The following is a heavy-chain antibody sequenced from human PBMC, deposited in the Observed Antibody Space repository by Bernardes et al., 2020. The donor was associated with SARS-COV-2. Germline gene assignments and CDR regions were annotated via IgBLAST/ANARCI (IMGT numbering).Heavy chain of an antibody. CDR2: INSDGSST. J-gene: IGHJ4*02. CDR1: GFTFSSYW. V-gene: IGHV3-74*01. Sequence: GGSLRLSCAASGFTFSSYWMHWVRQAPGKGLVWVSRINSDGSSTSYADSVKGRFTISRDNANNSVYLQMNSLRAGDTAMYYCARDMFPSNWGSAGYWGQGTLVTVSS. D-gene: IGHD7-27*01. CDR3: ARDMFPSNWGSAGY.